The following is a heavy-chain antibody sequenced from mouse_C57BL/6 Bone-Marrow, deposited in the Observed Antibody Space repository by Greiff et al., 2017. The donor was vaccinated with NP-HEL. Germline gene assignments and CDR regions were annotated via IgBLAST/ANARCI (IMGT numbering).Heavy chain of an antibody. J-gene: IGHJ3*01. Sequence: EVQLQQSGPELVKPGASVKISCKASGYTFTDYYMNWVKQSHGKSLEWIGDINPNNGGTSYNQKFKGKATLTVDKSSSTAYMELRSLTSEDSAVYYCARRLWSAWFAYWGQGTLVTVSA. D-gene: IGHD1-1*02. CDR3: ARRLWSAWFAY. V-gene: IGHV1-26*01. CDR2: INPNNGGT. CDR1: GYTFTDYY.